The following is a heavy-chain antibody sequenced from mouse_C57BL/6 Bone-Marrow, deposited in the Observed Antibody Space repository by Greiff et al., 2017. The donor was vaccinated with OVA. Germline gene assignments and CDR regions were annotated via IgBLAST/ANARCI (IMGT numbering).Heavy chain of an antibody. V-gene: IGHV5-4*03. J-gene: IGHJ4*01. CDR2: ISDGGSYT. CDR3: ARGAY. Sequence: DVKLVESGGGLVKPGGSLKLSCAASGFTFSSYAMSWVRQTPEKRLEWVATISDGGSYTYYPDNVKGRFTISRDNAKNNLYLQMSHLKSEDTAMYYCARGAYWGQGTSVTVSS. CDR1: GFTFSSYA.